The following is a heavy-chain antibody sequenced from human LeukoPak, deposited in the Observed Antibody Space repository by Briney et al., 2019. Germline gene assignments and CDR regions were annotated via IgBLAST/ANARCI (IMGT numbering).Heavy chain of an antibody. J-gene: IGHJ4*02. CDR3: TRVGTSGDYYDY. CDR2: ISTSVST. V-gene: IGHV4-4*07. CDR1: GDYISSYY. Sequence: PSETLSLTCTVSGDYISSYYWSWIRQPAGKGLEWMGRISTSVSTNYNPSLKSRVTMSVDTSKNQFSLKLSSVTAADTAVYYCTRVGTSGDYYDYWGQGTLVTVSS. D-gene: IGHD3-10*01.